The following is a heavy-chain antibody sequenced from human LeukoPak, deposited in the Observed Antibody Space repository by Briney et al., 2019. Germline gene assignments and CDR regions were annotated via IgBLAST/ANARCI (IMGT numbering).Heavy chain of an antibody. CDR1: GGSISSYY. D-gene: IGHD1-1*01. V-gene: IGHV4-59*01. CDR3: ASQYNWNEGGFDY. J-gene: IGHJ4*02. CDR2: IFDSGRT. Sequence: SETLSLTCTVSGGSISSYYWSWIRQPPGKGLEWIGYIFDSGRTNYNPSLMSRVTISVDTSKNQFSLKLTSVTAADTAVYYCASQYNWNEGGFDYWGLGTLVTVSS.